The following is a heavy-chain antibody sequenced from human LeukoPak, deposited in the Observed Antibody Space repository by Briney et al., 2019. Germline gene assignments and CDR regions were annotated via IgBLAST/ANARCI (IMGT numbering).Heavy chain of an antibody. CDR3: ATESGTYSGTCFDY. J-gene: IGHJ4*02. V-gene: IGHV3-30-3*01. CDR1: GFTFSSYA. CDR2: ISYDGSNK. D-gene: IGHD1-26*01. Sequence: GGSLRLSCAASGFTFSSYAMHWVRQAPGKGLEWVAVISYDGSNKYYADSVKGRFTISRDNSKNTLYLQMNSLRAEDTAVYYCATESGTYSGTCFDYWGQGTLVTVSS.